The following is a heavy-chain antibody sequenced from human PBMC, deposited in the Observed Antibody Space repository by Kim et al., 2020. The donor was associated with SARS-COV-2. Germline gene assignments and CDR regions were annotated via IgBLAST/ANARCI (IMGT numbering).Heavy chain of an antibody. CDR1: GGSISSYY. J-gene: IGHJ3*02. CDR3: ARDKGYSSGWPEAFDI. Sequence: SETLSLTCTVSGGSISSYYWSWIRQPPGKGLEWIGYMYYSGSTNYNPSLKSRVTISVDTSKNQFSLKLSSVTAGDTAVYYCARDKGYSSGWPEAFDIWG. V-gene: IGHV4-59*13. CDR2: MYYSGST. D-gene: IGHD6-19*01.